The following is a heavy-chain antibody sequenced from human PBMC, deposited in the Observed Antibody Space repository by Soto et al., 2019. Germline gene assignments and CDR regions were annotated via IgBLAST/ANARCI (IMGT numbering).Heavy chain of an antibody. Sequence: EVQLVESGGGLVQPGGSLRLSCAASGFTFSSYWMSWVRQAPGKGREWVANIKQDGSEKYYVDSVKGRFTISRDNAKNSLYLQMNSLRAEDTAVYYCAREDGGDYYDSSGLFDYWGQGTLVTVSS. CDR2: IKQDGSEK. CDR1: GFTFSSYW. V-gene: IGHV3-7*03. D-gene: IGHD3-22*01. CDR3: AREDGGDYYDSSGLFDY. J-gene: IGHJ4*02.